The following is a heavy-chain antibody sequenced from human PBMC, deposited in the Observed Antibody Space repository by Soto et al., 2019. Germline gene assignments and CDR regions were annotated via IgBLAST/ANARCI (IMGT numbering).Heavy chain of an antibody. Sequence: LSLTCTVSGGSISSYYWSWIRQPPGKGLEWIGYIYYSGSTNYNPSLKSRVTISVDTSKNQFSLKLSSVTAADTAVYYCARHPRDGFTFDYWGQGTLVTVSS. J-gene: IGHJ4*02. CDR3: ARHPRDGFTFDY. D-gene: IGHD5-12*01. CDR1: GGSISSYY. CDR2: IYYSGST. V-gene: IGHV4-59*01.